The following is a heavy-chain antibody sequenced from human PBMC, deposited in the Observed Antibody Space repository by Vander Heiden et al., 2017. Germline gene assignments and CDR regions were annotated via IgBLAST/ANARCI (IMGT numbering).Heavy chain of an antibody. V-gene: IGHV3-7*01. Sequence: EVQLVESGGGLVQPGGSLRLSCAVSGFTYSRYWMSWVRQAPGKRPEWVANIKEDGSDQNYVDSVRGRFTISRDNAKNSLYLQMNSLRAEDTAVYYCARDKEYGSYDYWDLGTLVTVSS. CDR1: GFTYSRYW. CDR2: IKEDGSDQ. D-gene: IGHD1-26*01. CDR3: ARDKEYGSYDY. J-gene: IGHJ4*02.